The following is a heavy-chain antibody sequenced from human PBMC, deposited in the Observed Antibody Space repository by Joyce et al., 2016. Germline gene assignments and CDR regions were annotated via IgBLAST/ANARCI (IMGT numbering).Heavy chain of an antibody. J-gene: IGHJ3*02. CDR2: ISYTGST. CDR3: ARYCDSASCYMFAFDI. CDR1: GGSISTYY. Sequence: QVQLQESGPGLVKPSETLSLTCTVSGGSISTYYWSWIRQPPGKSLEWIGYISYTGSTNYNPSLKSRVTISLDTSKTQFSLKLSSVTAADTAVYYCARYCDSASCYMFAFDIWGQGTMATVSS. V-gene: IGHV4-59*01. D-gene: IGHD2-2*02.